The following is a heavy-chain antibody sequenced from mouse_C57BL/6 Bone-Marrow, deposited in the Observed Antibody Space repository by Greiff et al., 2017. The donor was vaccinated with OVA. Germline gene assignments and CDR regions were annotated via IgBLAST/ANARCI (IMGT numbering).Heavy chain of an antibody. CDR1: GFTFSSYG. CDR3: ARQLGGY. J-gene: IGHJ2*01. D-gene: IGHD4-1*01. CDR2: ISSGGSYT. Sequence: EVKLVESGGDLVKPGGSLKLSCAASGFTFSSYGMSWVRQTPDKRLEWVATISSGGSYTYYPDSVKGRFTISRDNAKNTLYLQMSSLKSEDTAMYYCARQLGGYWGQGTTLTVSS. V-gene: IGHV5-6*01.